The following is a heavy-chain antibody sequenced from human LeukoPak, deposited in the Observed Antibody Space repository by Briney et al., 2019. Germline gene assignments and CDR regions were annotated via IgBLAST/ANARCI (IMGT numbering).Heavy chain of an antibody. D-gene: IGHD6-25*01. CDR3: ARAKTEAGYYGMDV. CDR2: ISTSSRTI. V-gene: IGHV3-48*01. CDR1: GFTSSSYS. Sequence: RGSLRLSCAAPGFTSSSYSMNWVRQAPGKGLEWVSYISTSSRTIYYADSVKGRFTISRDNAKNSLYLQMNSLRAEDTAVYYCARAKTEAGYYGMDVWGQGTTVTVSS. J-gene: IGHJ6*02.